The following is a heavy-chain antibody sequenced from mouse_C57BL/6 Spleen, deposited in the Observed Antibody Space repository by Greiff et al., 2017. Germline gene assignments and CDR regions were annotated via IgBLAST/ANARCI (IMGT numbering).Heavy chain of an antibody. CDR3: TRDGSSYRGYAMDY. CDR2: ISSGGDYI. D-gene: IGHD1-1*01. V-gene: IGHV5-9-1*02. CDR1: GFTFSSYA. J-gene: IGHJ4*01. Sequence: EVQVVESGEGLVKPGGSLKLSCAASGFTFSSYAMSWVRQTPEKRLEWVAYISSGGDYIYYADTVKGRFTISRDNARNTLYLQMSSLKSEDTAMYYCTRDGSSYRGYAMDYWGQGTSVTVSS.